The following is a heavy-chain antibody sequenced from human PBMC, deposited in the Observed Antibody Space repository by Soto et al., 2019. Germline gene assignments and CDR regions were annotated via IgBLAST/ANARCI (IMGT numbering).Heavy chain of an antibody. V-gene: IGHV4-59*08. CDR2: IYYSGST. Sequence: TSETLSLTCTVSGGSISSYYWSWIRQPPGKGLEWIGYIYYSGSTNYNPSLKSRVTISVDMSKNQFSLKLSSVTAADTAVYYCARRYGSSFDYWGQGTLVTVSS. D-gene: IGHD1-1*01. CDR3: ARRYGSSFDY. CDR1: GGSISSYY. J-gene: IGHJ4*02.